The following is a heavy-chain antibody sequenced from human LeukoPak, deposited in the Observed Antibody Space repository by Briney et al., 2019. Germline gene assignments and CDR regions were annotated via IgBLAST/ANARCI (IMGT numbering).Heavy chain of an antibody. CDR1: GYTFSSYR. V-gene: IGHV3-21*01. Sequence: GGSLRLSCAASGYTFSSYRINWVRQAPGKGPEWVSSISVRSNYIYYADSVRGRFSISRDGARDSLYLQMNSLRAEDTAVYYCVRLRRNSDTSGFYYYYDYWGQGTLVTVSS. CDR2: ISVRSNYI. D-gene: IGHD3-22*01. CDR3: VRLRRNSDTSGFYYYYDY. J-gene: IGHJ4*02.